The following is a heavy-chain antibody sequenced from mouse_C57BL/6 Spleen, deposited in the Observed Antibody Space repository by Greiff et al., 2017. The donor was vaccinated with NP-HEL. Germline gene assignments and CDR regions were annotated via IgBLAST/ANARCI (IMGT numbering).Heavy chain of an antibody. CDR1: GYTFTDYE. CDR3: TRPYRYYGSSYWYFDV. D-gene: IGHD1-1*01. J-gene: IGHJ1*03. V-gene: IGHV1-15*01. CDR2: IDPETGGT. Sequence: QVQLQQSGAELVRPGASVTLSSKASGYTFTDYEMHWVKQTPVHGLEWIGAIDPETGGTAYNQKFKGKAILTADKSSSTAYMELRSLTSEDSAVYYCTRPYRYYGSSYWYFDVWGTGTTVTVSS.